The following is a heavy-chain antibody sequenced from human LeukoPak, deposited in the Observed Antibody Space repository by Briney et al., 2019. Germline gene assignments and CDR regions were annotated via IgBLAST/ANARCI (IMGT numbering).Heavy chain of an antibody. CDR3: ARRWELHAFDI. CDR2: IYYSGST. J-gene: IGHJ3*02. V-gene: IGHV4-39*01. Sequence: SETLSLTGTVPGGSTGSSVNSWAWTRHPPGKGLEWIGGIYYSGSTYYNPSLKSRVTISVDTSKNQFSLKLSSVTAADTAVYYCARRWELHAFDIWGQGTMVTVSS. CDR1: GGSTGSSVNS. D-gene: IGHD2-15*01.